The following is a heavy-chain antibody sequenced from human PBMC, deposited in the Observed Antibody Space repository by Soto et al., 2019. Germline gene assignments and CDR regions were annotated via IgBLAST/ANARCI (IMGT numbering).Heavy chain of an antibody. V-gene: IGHV1-2*04. CDR2: INPNSGGT. CDR3: ARDLVVVVPAAIRGHYYYYYGMDV. CDR1: GYTFTGYY. J-gene: IGHJ6*02. Sequence: GASVKVSCKASGYTFTGYYMHWVRQAPGQGLEWMGWINPNSGGTNYAQKFQGWVTMTRDTSISTAYMELSRLRSDDTAVYYCARDLVVVVPAAIRGHYYYYYGMDVWGQGTTVTVS. D-gene: IGHD2-2*02.